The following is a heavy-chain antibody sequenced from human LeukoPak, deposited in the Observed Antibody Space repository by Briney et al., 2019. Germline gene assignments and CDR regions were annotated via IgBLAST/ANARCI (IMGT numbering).Heavy chain of an antibody. CDR1: GFTFSSYG. D-gene: IGHD4-23*01. Sequence: GRSLRLSCAASGFTFSSYGMHWVRQAPGKGLEWVAVISYDGSNKYYADSVKGRFTISRDNSKNTLYLQMNSLRAEDTAVYYCASPQGVGGNLRYYYGMDVWGQGTTVTVSS. V-gene: IGHV3-30*03. CDR2: ISYDGSNK. CDR3: ASPQGVGGNLRYYYGMDV. J-gene: IGHJ6*02.